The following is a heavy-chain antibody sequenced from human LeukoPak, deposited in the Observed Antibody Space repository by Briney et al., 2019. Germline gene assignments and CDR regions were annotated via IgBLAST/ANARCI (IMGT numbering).Heavy chain of an antibody. J-gene: IGHJ4*02. Sequence: ASVKVSCKASGYTFTGYYMHWVRQAPGQGLEWMGWINPNSGGTNYAQKFQGRVTMTRDTSTSTAYMELRSLRSDDTAVYYCARDPRKTPYYYDSSGAVDYWGQGTLVTVSS. D-gene: IGHD3-22*01. CDR2: INPNSGGT. CDR3: ARDPRKTPYYYDSSGAVDY. V-gene: IGHV1-2*02. CDR1: GYTFTGYY.